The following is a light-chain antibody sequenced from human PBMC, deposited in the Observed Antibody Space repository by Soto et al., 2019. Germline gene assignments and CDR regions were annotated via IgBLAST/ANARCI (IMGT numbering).Light chain of an antibody. CDR1: RNVSIY. J-gene: IGKJ5*01. V-gene: IGKV1-39*01. Sequence: EIPLTQSPSSLAASVGDRLTLTCRASRNVSIYLNWYQHKPGKGPTLLIHATSNLQIVVPSRFSGSGSGTEFTLTISCLEPEDFGTYYCQQSYKMPSFGQGTRLVIK. CDR3: QQSYKMPS. CDR2: ATS.